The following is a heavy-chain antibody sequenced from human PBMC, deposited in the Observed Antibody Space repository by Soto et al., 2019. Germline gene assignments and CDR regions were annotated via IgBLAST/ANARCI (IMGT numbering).Heavy chain of an antibody. J-gene: IGHJ4*02. Sequence: GGSLRLSCAASGFTFSSYGIHWVRQAPGKGLEWVAVISYDGSNKYYADSVKGRFTVSRDNSKNTLFLQMNSLRAADTAVYYCAREVPVAAFVVYWGQGTLVTVSS. CDR2: ISYDGSNK. CDR1: GFTFSSYG. D-gene: IGHD6-19*01. CDR3: AREVPVAAFVVY. V-gene: IGHV3-30*03.